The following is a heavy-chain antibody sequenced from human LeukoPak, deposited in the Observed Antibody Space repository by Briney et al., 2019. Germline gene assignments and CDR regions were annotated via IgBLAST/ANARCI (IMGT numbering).Heavy chain of an antibody. J-gene: IGHJ4*02. Sequence: SVKVSCKASGTTFRSYAINWVRQAPGQGLEWMGAIIPSFGTVKYAQKFQGRVTMTADESTSTAYMDLNYLRSDDTAVYFCTRATSANEYSYGSHFDYWGQGTLVTVSS. CDR2: IIPSFGTV. D-gene: IGHD5-18*01. V-gene: IGHV1-69*13. CDR1: GTTFRSYA. CDR3: TRATSANEYSYGSHFDY.